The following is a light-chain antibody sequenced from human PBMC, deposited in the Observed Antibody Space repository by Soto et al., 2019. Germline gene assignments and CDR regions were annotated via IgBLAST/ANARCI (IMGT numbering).Light chain of an antibody. J-gene: IGKJ5*01. Sequence: EVVLTQSPGTLSLSPGERATLSCRASQRISSSYLGWYQQKPGQAPRLLIYGASSRATGIPARFSGSGSGSDFTLTITRLEPEDFAVYYCQQYGTSPITFGQGTRLEIK. V-gene: IGKV3-20*01. CDR1: QRISSSY. CDR2: GAS. CDR3: QQYGTSPIT.